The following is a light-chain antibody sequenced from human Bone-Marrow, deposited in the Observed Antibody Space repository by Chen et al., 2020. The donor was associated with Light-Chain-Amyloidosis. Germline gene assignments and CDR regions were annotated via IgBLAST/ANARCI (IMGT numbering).Light chain of an antibody. CDR3: SSYTSSSTWV. CDR1: SSDVGTYNL. V-gene: IGLV2-14*02. J-gene: IGLJ3*02. Sequence: QSALTQPASVSGSPGQSITISCTGTSSDVGTYNLVSWYQHHPGKAPKLIIYEAKKRPSGVSNRFSGSRSGYTASLTISGLQAEDEADYYCSSYTSSSTWVFGGGTKLTVL. CDR2: EAK.